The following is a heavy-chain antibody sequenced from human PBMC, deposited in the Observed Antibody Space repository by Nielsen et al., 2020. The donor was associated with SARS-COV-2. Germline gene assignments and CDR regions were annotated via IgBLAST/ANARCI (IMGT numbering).Heavy chain of an antibody. Sequence: ASVKVSCKASGYTFTSYDINWVRQATGQGLEWMGWMNPNSGNTGYAQKFQGRVTMTRNTSISTVYMELSSLRSEDTAVYYCAREESTGYYRVFDYWGQGTLVTVSS. CDR3: AREESTGYYRVFDY. CDR1: GYTFTSYD. J-gene: IGHJ4*02. CDR2: MNPNSGNT. D-gene: IGHD3-22*01. V-gene: IGHV1-8*01.